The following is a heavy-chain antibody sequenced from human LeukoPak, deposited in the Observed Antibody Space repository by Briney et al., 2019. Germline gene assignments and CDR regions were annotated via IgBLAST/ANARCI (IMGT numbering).Heavy chain of an antibody. Sequence: GASVKVSCKVSGYTLNELSIYWVRQAPGKGLEWMGGFDPEDGETVYAQKFQGRVTMTEDTSTDTAYMELSSLTSGDTAVYYCAPSAIYNIMRTPGNRLFDSWGQGTLVTVSS. CDR2: FDPEDGET. V-gene: IGHV1-24*01. CDR3: APSAIYNIMRTPGNRLFDS. CDR1: GYTLNELS. J-gene: IGHJ4*02. D-gene: IGHD1-14*01.